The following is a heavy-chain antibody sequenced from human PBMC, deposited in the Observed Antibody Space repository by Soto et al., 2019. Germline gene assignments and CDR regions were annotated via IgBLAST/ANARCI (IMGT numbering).Heavy chain of an antibody. D-gene: IGHD4-17*01. CDR1: GFSLTTSGVG. V-gene: IGHV2-5*02. Sequence: QITLTESGPTLVKPTQTLTLTCTFSGFSLTTSGVGVGWIRQPPVQALEWLALIYWDDDQRYSPSLKSRLTITNDTSQNQVVLTRTIMDPVDTATYYCAHDYVGYYGMAVWGQGPTVTVSS. CDR3: AHDYVGYYGMAV. J-gene: IGHJ6*02. CDR2: IYWDDDQ.